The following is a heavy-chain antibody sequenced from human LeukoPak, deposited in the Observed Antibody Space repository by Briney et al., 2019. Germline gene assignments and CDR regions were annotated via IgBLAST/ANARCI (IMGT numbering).Heavy chain of an antibody. J-gene: IGHJ4*02. Sequence: SETLSLTCAVSGGSISSSNWWSWVRQPPGKGLEWIGEIYHSGSTNYNPSLKSRVTISVDKSKNQFSLKLSSVTAADTAVYYCARVNYGSVAGTGPYFDYWGQGTLVTVSS. CDR3: ARVNYGSVAGTGPYFDY. CDR2: IYHSGST. V-gene: IGHV4-4*02. CDR1: GGSISSSNW. D-gene: IGHD6-19*01.